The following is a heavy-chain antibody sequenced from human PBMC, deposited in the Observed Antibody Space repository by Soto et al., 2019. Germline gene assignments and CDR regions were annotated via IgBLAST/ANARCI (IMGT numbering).Heavy chain of an antibody. D-gene: IGHD3-10*01. Sequence: SETLSLTCAVYGGSFSGYYWSWIRQPPGKGLEWIGEINHSGSTNYNPSLKSRVTISVDTSKNQFSLKLSSVTAADTAVYYCARGPYYGSGSYLFNRKFDYWGQGTLVTVSS. CDR3: ARGPYYGSGSYLFNRKFDY. J-gene: IGHJ4*02. CDR1: GGSFSGYY. V-gene: IGHV4-34*01. CDR2: INHSGST.